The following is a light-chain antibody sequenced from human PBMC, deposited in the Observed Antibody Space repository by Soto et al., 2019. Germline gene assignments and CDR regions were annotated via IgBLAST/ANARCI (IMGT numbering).Light chain of an antibody. J-gene: IGKJ4*01. CDR2: GAS. V-gene: IGKV3-20*01. CDR3: HQYGSTPLT. Sequence: DIVMTQSPGTLSLSTGERATLSCRASQSVSSSYLAWYQHKPGQAPRLLIYGASNRATGISDRLSGSGSGTNFTLIISRLEPEDVAVYYCHQYGSTPLTFGGGTKVEIK. CDR1: QSVSSSY.